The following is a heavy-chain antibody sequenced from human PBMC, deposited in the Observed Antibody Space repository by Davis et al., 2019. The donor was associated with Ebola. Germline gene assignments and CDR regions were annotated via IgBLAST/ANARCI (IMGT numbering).Heavy chain of an antibody. CDR3: AREGKYRDESRNFDY. V-gene: IGHV3-33*01. J-gene: IGHJ4*02. CDR1: GFTFSSYG. CDR2: IWYDGSTK. Sequence: GGSLRLSCAASGFTFSSYGMHWVRQAPGKGLEWVAVIWYDGSTKYYADSVKGRFTISRDNSKNTLYLQMNSLRAEDTAVYYCAREGKYRDESRNFDYWGQGTLVTVSS. D-gene: IGHD2-2*01.